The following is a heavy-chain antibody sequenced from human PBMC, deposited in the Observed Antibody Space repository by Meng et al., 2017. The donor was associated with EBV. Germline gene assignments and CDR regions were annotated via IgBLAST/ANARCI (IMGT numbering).Heavy chain of an antibody. CDR1: GYTFDTHG. CDR2: IDCKTGNQ. V-gene: IGHV7-4-1*02. J-gene: IGHJ4*02. D-gene: IGHD2-15*01. CDR3: AGVESRDCCGTDGVCTFGY. Sequence: VPSGTELQNAGGSVKPSGKASGYTFDTHGTVWVRHAPWQGHESMRWIDCKTGNQTYAQTFTNPFLFSLDTSVSTASLKINSLKAEDTAVYYCAGVESRDCCGTDGVCTFGYWGQGTLVTVSS.